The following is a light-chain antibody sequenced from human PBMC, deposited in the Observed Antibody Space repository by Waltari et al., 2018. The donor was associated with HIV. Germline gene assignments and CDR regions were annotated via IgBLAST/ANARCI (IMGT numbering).Light chain of an antibody. Sequence: SYVLTQPPSVSVAPGQTARITCGGNKIGSKSVNWYQQKAGQAPVLVVYNGSDRPSGIPERFSGSRSGNTATLTISRVEAGDEADYYCHVWDRSSDHHVFGTGTKVTVL. V-gene: IGLV3-21*02. CDR1: KIGSKS. J-gene: IGLJ1*01. CDR3: HVWDRSSDHHV. CDR2: NGS.